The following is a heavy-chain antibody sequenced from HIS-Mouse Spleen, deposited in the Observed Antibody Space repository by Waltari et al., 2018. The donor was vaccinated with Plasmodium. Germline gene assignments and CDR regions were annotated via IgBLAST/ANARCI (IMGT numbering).Heavy chain of an antibody. D-gene: IGHD6-13*01. Sequence: EVQLVESGGGLVQPGGSLSFSCSASGFTFGSYWMSWVRQAPGKGLEWVANIKQDGSEKYYVDSVKGRFTISRDNAKNSLYLQMNSLRAEDTAVYYCASSWYWYFDLWGRGTLVTVSS. CDR2: IKQDGSEK. V-gene: IGHV3-7*01. J-gene: IGHJ2*01. CDR1: GFTFGSYW. CDR3: ASSWYWYFDL.